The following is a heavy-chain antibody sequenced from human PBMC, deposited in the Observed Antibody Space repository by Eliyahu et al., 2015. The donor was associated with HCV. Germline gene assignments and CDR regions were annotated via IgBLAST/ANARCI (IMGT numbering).Heavy chain of an antibody. CDR2: INHSGST. CDR1: GGSFSGYY. Sequence: QVQLQQWGAGLLKPSETLSLTCAVYGGSFSGYYWSWIRQPPGKGLEWIGEINHSGSTNYNPSLKSRVTISVDTSKNQFSLKLSSVTAADTAVYYCARFRGYRGGTYYYYGMDVWGQGTTVTVSS. V-gene: IGHV4-34*01. J-gene: IGHJ6*02. D-gene: IGHD3-16*01. CDR3: ARFRGYRGGTYYYYGMDV.